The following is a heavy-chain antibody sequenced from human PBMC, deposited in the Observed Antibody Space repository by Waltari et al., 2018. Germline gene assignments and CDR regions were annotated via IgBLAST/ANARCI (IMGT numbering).Heavy chain of an antibody. D-gene: IGHD1-26*01. Sequence: QVQLQESGPGLVKPSETLSLTCTVSGGPISSYYWSWIRQPAGTGLEWIGRIYTSGSTNYNPSLKSRVTMSVDTSKNQFSLKLSSVTAADTAVYYCARDSLSIVGAKGGYYYYMDVWGKGTTVTISS. CDR2: IYTSGST. V-gene: IGHV4-4*07. J-gene: IGHJ6*03. CDR1: GGPISSYY. CDR3: ARDSLSIVGAKGGYYYYMDV.